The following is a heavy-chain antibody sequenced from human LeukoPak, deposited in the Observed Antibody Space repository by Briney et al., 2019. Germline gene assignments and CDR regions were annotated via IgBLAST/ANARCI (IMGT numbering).Heavy chain of an antibody. CDR2: IWYDGSNK. J-gene: IGHJ4*02. CDR3: ARSYDSSGYYYPYFDY. Sequence: GGSLRLSCAASGFTFSNAWMSWVRQAPGKGLEGVAVIWYDGSNKYYADSVKGRFTISRDNSKNTLYLQLNSLRAEDTAVYYCARSYDSSGYYYPYFDYWGQGTLVTVSS. V-gene: IGHV3-33*08. D-gene: IGHD3-22*01. CDR1: GFTFSNAW.